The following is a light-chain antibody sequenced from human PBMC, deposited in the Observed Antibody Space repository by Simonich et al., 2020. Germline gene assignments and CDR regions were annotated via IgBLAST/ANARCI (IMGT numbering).Light chain of an antibody. CDR3: AAWDDSLSGV. CDR1: SSNIGSNY. J-gene: IGLJ3*02. CDR2: RNN. V-gene: IGLV1-47*01. Sequence: QSVLTQPPSASGSPGQRVTISCSGSSSNIGSNYVYWYQQLPGTAPKLILYRNNQRPSGVTVRFSGSKSGTSATLAISGLRSEDEADYYCAAWDDSLSGVFGGGTKLTVL.